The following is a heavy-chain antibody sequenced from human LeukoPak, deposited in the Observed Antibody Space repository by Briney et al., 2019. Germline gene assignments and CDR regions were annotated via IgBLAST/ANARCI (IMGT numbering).Heavy chain of an antibody. CDR1: GFTFSSYG. D-gene: IGHD6-19*01. Sequence: GRSLRLSCAASGFTFSSYGMHWVRQAPGKGLEWVAVISYDGSNKYYADSVKGRFTISRDNSKNTLYLQMNSLRAEDTAVYYCGKGEPGPLAVAGRSYYYYGMDVWGQGTTVTVSS. CDR2: ISYDGSNK. CDR3: GKGEPGPLAVAGRSYYYYGMDV. J-gene: IGHJ6*02. V-gene: IGHV3-30*18.